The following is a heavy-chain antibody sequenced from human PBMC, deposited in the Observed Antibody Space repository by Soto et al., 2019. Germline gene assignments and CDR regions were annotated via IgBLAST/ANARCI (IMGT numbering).Heavy chain of an antibody. J-gene: IGHJ6*02. Sequence: SVKVSCKASGGTFSSHSINWVRQAPGQGLEWMGGIVTLFGTANYAQNFQGRVTITADQSTSTVYMDLSSLRSDDTAVYYCARGVMKTHYYYGMDVWGQGTTVTVSS. V-gene: IGHV1-69*13. CDR1: GGTFSSHS. D-gene: IGHD3-16*01. CDR2: IVTLFGTA. CDR3: ARGVMKTHYYYGMDV.